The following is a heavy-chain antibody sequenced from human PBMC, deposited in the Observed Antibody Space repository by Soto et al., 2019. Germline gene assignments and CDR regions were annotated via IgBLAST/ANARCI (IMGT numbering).Heavy chain of an antibody. CDR1: GFTFTGAW. J-gene: IGHJ4*02. D-gene: IGHD2-15*01. Sequence: GGSLRLSCVASGFTFTGAWINWVRQAPGRGLEWVGHIKNPGSGGTTNFAEPVRGRFFLSSDDSKNTVYLQMNTLKTEDAAVYFCSADSPSQAGGEFDYWGQGTLVTVSS. V-gene: IGHV3-15*07. CDR3: SADSPSQAGGEFDY. CDR2: IKNPGSGGTT.